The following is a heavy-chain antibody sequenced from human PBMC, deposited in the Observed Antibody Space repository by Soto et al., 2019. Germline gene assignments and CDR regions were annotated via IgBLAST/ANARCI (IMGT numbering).Heavy chain of an antibody. D-gene: IGHD2-2*02. J-gene: IGHJ6*02. V-gene: IGHV3-23*01. CDR1: GFTFSSYA. Sequence: GGSLRLSCAASGFTFSSYAMSWVLQAPGKGLEWVSAISGSGGSTYYADSVKGRFTISRDNSKNTLYLQMNSLRAEDTAVYYCAKEIVVVPAAIPKRGYYYYYGMDVWGQGTTVTVSS. CDR2: ISGSGGST. CDR3: AKEIVVVPAAIPKRGYYYYYGMDV.